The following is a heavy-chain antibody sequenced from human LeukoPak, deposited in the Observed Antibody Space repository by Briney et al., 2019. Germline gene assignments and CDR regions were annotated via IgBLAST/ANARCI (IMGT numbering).Heavy chain of an antibody. D-gene: IGHD2-2*01. J-gene: IGHJ3*02. CDR1: GFTFDDYG. Sequence: PGGSLRLSCAASGFTFDDYGMSWVRQAPGKGLEWVSGINWNGGSTGYADSVKGRFTISRDNAKNSLYLQMNSLRAEDTAVYYCARGFCSSTSCYAFDIWGQGTMVTVSS. V-gene: IGHV3-20*04. CDR2: INWNGGST. CDR3: ARGFCSSTSCYAFDI.